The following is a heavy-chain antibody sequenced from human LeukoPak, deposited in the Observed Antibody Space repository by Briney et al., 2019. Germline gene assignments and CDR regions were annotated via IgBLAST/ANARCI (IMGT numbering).Heavy chain of an antibody. CDR2: IYYSGST. CDR3: ASRIAVAGTIGGFDY. CDR1: GGSISSYY. V-gene: IGHV4-59*01. D-gene: IGHD6-19*01. J-gene: IGHJ4*02. Sequence: SETLSLTRTVSGGSISSYYWSWIRQPPGKGLEWIGYIYYSGSTNYNPSLKSRVTISVDTSKNQFSLKLSSVTAADTAVYYCASRIAVAGTIGGFDYWGQGTLVTVSS.